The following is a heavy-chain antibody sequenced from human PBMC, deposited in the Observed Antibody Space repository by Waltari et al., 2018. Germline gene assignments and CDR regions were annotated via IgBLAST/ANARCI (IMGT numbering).Heavy chain of an antibody. CDR2: INHSGST. V-gene: IGHV4-34*01. D-gene: IGHD2-15*01. J-gene: IGHJ4*02. CDR1: GGSFSGYY. CDR3: ARAPDIVVVVAARGAFDY. Sequence: QVQLQQWGAGLLKPSETLSLTCAVYGGSFSGYYWSWIRQPPGKGLEWIGEINHSGSTNYNPSLKSRVTISVDTSKNPFSLKLSSVTAADTAVYYCARAPDIVVVVAARGAFDYWGQGTLVTVSS.